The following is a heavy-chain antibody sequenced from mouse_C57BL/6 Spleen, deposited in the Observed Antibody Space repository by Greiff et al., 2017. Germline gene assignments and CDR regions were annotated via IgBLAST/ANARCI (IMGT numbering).Heavy chain of an antibody. CDR3: TRLTNFIPYYFDY. Sequence: EVQLQQSGTVLARPGASVKMSCKTSGYTFTSYWMHWVKQRPGQGLEWIGAIYPGNSDTSYNQKFKGKAKLTAVTSASTAYMELSSLTNEDSAVYYCTRLTNFIPYYFDYWGQGTTLTVSS. D-gene: IGHD1-1*01. V-gene: IGHV1-5*01. CDR1: GYTFTSYW. CDR2: IYPGNSDT. J-gene: IGHJ2*01.